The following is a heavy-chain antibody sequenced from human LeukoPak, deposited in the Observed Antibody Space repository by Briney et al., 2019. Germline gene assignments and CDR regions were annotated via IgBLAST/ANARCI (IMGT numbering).Heavy chain of an antibody. D-gene: IGHD6-25*01. J-gene: IGHJ6*02. CDR3: ARDPRSAGDYYYGMDV. Sequence: SVKVSCKASGGTFSSYAISWVRQAPGQGLEWMGGIIPIFGTANYAQKFQGRVTMTTDTSTSTAYMELRSLRSDDTAVYYCARDPRSAGDYYYGMDVWGQGTTVTVSS. CDR1: GGTFSSYA. CDR2: IIPIFGTA. V-gene: IGHV1-69*05.